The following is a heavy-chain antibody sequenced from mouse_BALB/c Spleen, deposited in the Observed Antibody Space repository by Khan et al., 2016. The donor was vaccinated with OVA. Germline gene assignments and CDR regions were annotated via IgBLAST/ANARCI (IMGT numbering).Heavy chain of an antibody. CDR2: ISSGGTYT. D-gene: IGHD1-2*01. V-gene: IGHV5-6*01. CDR1: GFIFSSYG. CDR3: TRIITTTTEDYDAMDY. Sequence: EVELVESGGDLVNPGGSLKLSCAASGFIFSSYGMSWVRQTPDKRLEWVATISSGGTYTYYPDSVKGRFTISRDNAKNTLSLQMSSLKSEDTAMYYCTRIITTTTEDYDAMDYWGQGTSVTVSS. J-gene: IGHJ4*01.